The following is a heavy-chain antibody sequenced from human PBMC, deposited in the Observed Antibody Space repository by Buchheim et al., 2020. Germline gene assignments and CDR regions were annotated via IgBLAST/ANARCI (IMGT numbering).Heavy chain of an antibody. V-gene: IGHV3-48*01. J-gene: IGHJ4*02. CDR2: ISSSSSTI. CDR1: GFTFSSYS. CDR3: ARDVASAFDY. D-gene: IGHD5-12*01. Sequence: EVQLVESGGGLVQPGGSLRLSCAASGFTFSSYSMNWVRQAPGKGLEWVSYISSSSSTIYYADSVKGRFTLSRDKAKTSLYLQMNSLRAEDTAVYYCARDVASAFDYWGQGTL.